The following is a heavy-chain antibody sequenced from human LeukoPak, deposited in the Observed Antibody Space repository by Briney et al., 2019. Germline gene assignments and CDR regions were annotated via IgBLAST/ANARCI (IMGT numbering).Heavy chain of an antibody. Sequence: PGRSLTLSCAASGFTFSSYRMHWVRQAPGKGLEWVAVIWYDGTNTYYADSVKGRFTISRDNSKNTLYLQMNSLRAEDTAVYYCARDFCSGGSCYPDAFDIWGQGTMVTISS. V-gene: IGHV3-33*01. CDR1: GFTFSSYR. CDR2: IWYDGTNT. D-gene: IGHD2-15*01. CDR3: ARDFCSGGSCYPDAFDI. J-gene: IGHJ3*02.